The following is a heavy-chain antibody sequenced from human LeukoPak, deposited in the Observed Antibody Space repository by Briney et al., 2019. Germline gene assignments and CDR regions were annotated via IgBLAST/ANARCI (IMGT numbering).Heavy chain of an antibody. D-gene: IGHD1-26*01. CDR3: ATYRYSGSYPPR. CDR2: ISSSGNTI. J-gene: IGHJ4*02. Sequence: PGGSLRLSCAASGFTFSDYYMSWIRQAPGKGLEWVSYISSSGNTIYYADSVKGRFTISRDNAKNSLYLQMNSLRAEDTAMYYCATYRYSGSYPPRWGQGTLVTVSS. CDR1: GFTFSDYY. V-gene: IGHV3-11*01.